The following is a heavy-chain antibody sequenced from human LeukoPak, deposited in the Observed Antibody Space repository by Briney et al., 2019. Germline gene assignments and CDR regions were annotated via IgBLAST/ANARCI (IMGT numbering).Heavy chain of an antibody. D-gene: IGHD3-9*01. V-gene: IGHV3-53*01. Sequence: GGSLRLSCTVSGFTVSSNSWSWVRQAPGKGLEWVSFIYSGGNTHYSDSVKGRFTLSRDNSKNTLYLQMNSLRAEDTAIYYCARETRYYDILTGYTHDAFDIWGQGTMVTVSS. CDR3: ARETRYYDILTGYTHDAFDI. CDR2: IYSGGNT. J-gene: IGHJ3*02. CDR1: GFTVSSNS.